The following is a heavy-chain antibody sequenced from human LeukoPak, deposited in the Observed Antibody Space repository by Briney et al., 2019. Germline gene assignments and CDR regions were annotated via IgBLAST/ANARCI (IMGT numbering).Heavy chain of an antibody. D-gene: IGHD6-19*01. CDR2: ISGSGGST. CDR3: AKLGSSGLFDY. J-gene: IGHJ4*02. V-gene: IGHV3-23*01. CDR1: GGSFSGFY. Sequence: ETLSLTCAVYGGSFSGFYWSWVRQAPGKGLEWVSAISGSGGSTYYADSVKGRFTISRDNSKNTLYLQMNSLRAEDTAVYYCAKLGSSGLFDYWGQGTLVTVSS.